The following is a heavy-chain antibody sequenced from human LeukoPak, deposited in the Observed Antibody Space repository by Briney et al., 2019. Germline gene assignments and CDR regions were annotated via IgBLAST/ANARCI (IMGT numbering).Heavy chain of an antibody. V-gene: IGHV3-23*01. CDR2: ISGSGGST. Sequence: GGSLRLSCAASGFTFSSYAMSWVRQAPGKGLEWVSAISGSGGSTYYADSVEGRFTISRDNSKNTLYLQMNSLRAEDTAVYYCAKAGPFSQVGATLDPWGQGTLVTVSS. J-gene: IGHJ5*02. D-gene: IGHD1-26*01. CDR3: AKAGPFSQVGATLDP. CDR1: GFTFSSYA.